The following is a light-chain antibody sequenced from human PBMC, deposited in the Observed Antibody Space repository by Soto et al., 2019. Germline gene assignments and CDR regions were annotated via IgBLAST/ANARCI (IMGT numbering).Light chain of an antibody. CDR3: QQYHAYPLT. Sequence: DIQMTQSPSSLSAFVGDTVTITCRGSQGVSSWLAWYQQKPGKAPKTLIAAAASLQSGVPTRFRGNGSETHYTLPIRNLQPEDFPIYYCQQYHAYPLTFGGGTKVEIK. CDR1: QGVSSW. V-gene: IGKV1D-16*01. CDR2: AAA. J-gene: IGKJ4*01.